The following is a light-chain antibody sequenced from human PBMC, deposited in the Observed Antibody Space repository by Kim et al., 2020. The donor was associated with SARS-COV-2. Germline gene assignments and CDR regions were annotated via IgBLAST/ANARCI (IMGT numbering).Light chain of an antibody. CDR2: QNN. Sequence: SYELTQPPSVSVSPGQTASITCSGDKLGDKYACWYQQKPGQSPVLVIYQNNNRPSGIPERFSGSNSGNTATLTISGTQAMDEADYYCQAWDSGTAGFGGGTKRTV. CDR3: QAWDSGTAG. CDR1: KLGDKY. V-gene: IGLV3-1*01. J-gene: IGLJ2*01.